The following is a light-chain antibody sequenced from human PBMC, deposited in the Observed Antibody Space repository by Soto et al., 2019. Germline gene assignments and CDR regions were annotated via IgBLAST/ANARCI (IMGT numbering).Light chain of an antibody. CDR3: QQYKSYWT. J-gene: IGKJ1*01. CDR1: QSISNS. V-gene: IGKV1-5*03. Sequence: DIQMTQSPSTLSASVGDRVTITCRATQSISNSLAWYQQKPGKAPKLLIYKASSLESGVPSRFSGRGSGTEFTLTITSLQPDDFATYYCQQYKSYWTFSQGTKVEIK. CDR2: KAS.